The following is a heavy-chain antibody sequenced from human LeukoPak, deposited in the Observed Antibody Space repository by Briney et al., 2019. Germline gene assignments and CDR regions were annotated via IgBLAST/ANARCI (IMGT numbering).Heavy chain of an antibody. V-gene: IGHV4-39*01. CDR3: ATSSPSLPRY. CDR2: VYYSGIT. Sequence: PSETLSLTCTVSGGSISSSSYYWGWIRQPPGKGLEWIGNVYYSGITYYNPSLKSRVIISLDTPKSQFSLKLSSVTAADTAVYYCATSSPSLPRYLGQGTLVTVSS. CDR1: GGSISSSSYY. J-gene: IGHJ4*02. D-gene: IGHD6-6*01.